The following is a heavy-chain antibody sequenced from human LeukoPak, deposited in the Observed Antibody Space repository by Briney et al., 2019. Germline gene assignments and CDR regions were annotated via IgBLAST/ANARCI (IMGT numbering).Heavy chain of an antibody. CDR3: AKTPAPNYGDYLGTFDI. J-gene: IGHJ3*02. CDR2: ISWNSGSI. V-gene: IGHV3-9*01. Sequence: PGGSLRLSCVGSGFSFDDYAMRWVRQAPGKGLEWVSAISWNSGSIGYADFVKGRFTISRDNAKNSLYLQMNSLRAEDTALYYCAKTPAPNYGDYLGTFDIWGQGTMVTVSS. D-gene: IGHD4-17*01. CDR1: GFSFDDYA.